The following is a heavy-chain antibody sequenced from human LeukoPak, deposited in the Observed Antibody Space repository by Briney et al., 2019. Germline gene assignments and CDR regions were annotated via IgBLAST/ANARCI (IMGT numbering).Heavy chain of an antibody. CDR1: GFTFSSYA. J-gene: IGHJ4*02. CDR2: ISGSGGST. Sequence: GGSLRLSCAASGFTFSSYAMSWVRQAPGKGLEWVSAISGSGGSTYYADSVKGRFTISGDNAKNSLYLQMNSLRAEDTAVYYCARSVSSGWYPDIDYWGQGTLVTVSS. CDR3: ARSVSSGWYPDIDY. D-gene: IGHD6-19*01. V-gene: IGHV3-23*01.